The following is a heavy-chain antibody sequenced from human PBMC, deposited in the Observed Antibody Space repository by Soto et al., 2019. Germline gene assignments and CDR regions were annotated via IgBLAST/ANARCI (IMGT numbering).Heavy chain of an antibody. V-gene: IGHV4-39*01. D-gene: IGHD6-19*01. CDR3: ARQGIAVAGYYYYGMDV. J-gene: IGHJ6*02. CDR1: GGSISRSSYY. Sequence: PSETLSLTCTVSGGSISRSSYYWGWIRQPPGKGLEWIGSIYYSGSTYYNPSLKSRVTISVDTSKNQFSLRLSSVTAADTAVYYCARQGIAVAGYYYYGMDVWGQGTTVTVSS. CDR2: IYYSGST.